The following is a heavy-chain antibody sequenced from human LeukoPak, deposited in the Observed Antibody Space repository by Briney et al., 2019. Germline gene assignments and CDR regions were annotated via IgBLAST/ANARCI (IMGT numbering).Heavy chain of an antibody. Sequence: SLRLSCAASGFTFSNHGMHWVRQAPGKGLEWVAVIWYDGSNQYYADSVKGRFTISRDNSKNTLYLQVNSLRAEDTAVYYCARDRGGSKYFDYWGQGTPVTVSS. J-gene: IGHJ4*02. CDR3: ARDRGGSKYFDY. CDR1: GFTFSNHG. CDR2: IWYDGSNQ. D-gene: IGHD3-16*01. V-gene: IGHV3-33*01.